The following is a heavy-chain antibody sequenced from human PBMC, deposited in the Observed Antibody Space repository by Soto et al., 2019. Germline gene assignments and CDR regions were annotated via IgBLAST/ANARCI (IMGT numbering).Heavy chain of an antibody. CDR3: ARAIGPTLFDS. CDR1: GFTFSSYD. D-gene: IGHD3-22*01. CDR2: IGTGGDT. J-gene: IGHJ4*02. V-gene: IGHV3-13*04. Sequence: GGSLRLSCSASGFTFSSYDMHWVRQGPGKGLEWVSAIGTGGDTNYAGSVKGRFTISRENAKNSLYLQMNSLRAGDTAIYFCARAIGPTLFDSWGQGTLVTVSS.